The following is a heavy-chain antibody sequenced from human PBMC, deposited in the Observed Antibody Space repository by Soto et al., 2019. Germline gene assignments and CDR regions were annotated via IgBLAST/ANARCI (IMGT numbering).Heavy chain of an antibody. D-gene: IGHD2-21*02. V-gene: IGHV3-48*02. J-gene: IGHJ6*02. CDR3: ARRDGGNSPDYYYYGMDV. CDR2: ISSSSSTI. CDR1: GFTFSSYS. Sequence: ESGGGLVQPGGSLRLSCAASGFTFSSYSMNWVRQAPGKGLEWVSYISSSSSTIYYADSVKGRFTISRDNAKNSLYLQMNSLRDEDTAVYYCARRDGGNSPDYYYYGMDVWGQGTTVTVSS.